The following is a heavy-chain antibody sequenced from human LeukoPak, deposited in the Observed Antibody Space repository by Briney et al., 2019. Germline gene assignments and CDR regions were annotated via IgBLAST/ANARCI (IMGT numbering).Heavy chain of an antibody. V-gene: IGHV1-2*02. D-gene: IGHD3-22*01. CDR2: INPNSGGT. CDR1: GYTFTGYY. Sequence: ASVKVSCKASGYTFTGYYMHWVRQAPGQGLEWMGWINPNSGGTNYAQKFQGRVTMTRDTSISTAYMELSRLRSGDTAVYYCARGYDSSGYYLGYWGQGTLVTVSS. CDR3: ARGYDSSGYYLGY. J-gene: IGHJ4*02.